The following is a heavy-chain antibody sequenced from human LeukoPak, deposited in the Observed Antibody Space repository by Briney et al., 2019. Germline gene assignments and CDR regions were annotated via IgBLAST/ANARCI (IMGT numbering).Heavy chain of an antibody. CDR2: INHSGST. D-gene: IGHD1-26*01. Sequence: SETLSLTCAVYGGSFSGYYWSWIRQPPGKGLEWIGEINHSGSTNYNPSLKSRVTISVDTSKNQFSLKLSSVTAADTAVYCCARHNARSYPHRAFDIWGQGTMVTVSS. V-gene: IGHV4-34*01. CDR3: ARHNARSYPHRAFDI. CDR1: GGSFSGYY. J-gene: IGHJ3*02.